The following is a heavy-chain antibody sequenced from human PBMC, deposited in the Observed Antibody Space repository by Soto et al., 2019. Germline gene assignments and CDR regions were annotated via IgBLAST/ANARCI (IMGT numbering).Heavy chain of an antibody. Sequence: QVQLVQSGAQVKKPGASVKVSCRASGYTFTSYAISWVRQAPGQGLERMGWISAYNGNTKYAQKVQGGVTMTTDTSTRTAYRELRSLRADDTAVYYCARDLNLGLGDYWGQGTLVTVSS. J-gene: IGHJ4*02. CDR1: GYTFTSYA. D-gene: IGHD7-27*01. V-gene: IGHV1-18*01. CDR3: ARDLNLGLGDY. CDR2: ISAYNGNT.